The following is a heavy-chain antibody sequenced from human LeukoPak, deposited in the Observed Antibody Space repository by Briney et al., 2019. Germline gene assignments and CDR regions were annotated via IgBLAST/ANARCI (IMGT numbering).Heavy chain of an antibody. V-gene: IGHV1-46*02. Sequence: ASVKVSCKASGYTFNSYYMHWVRQAPGQGLEWMGIINPSSGSTSYAQNFQGRVTMTRDTSSSTVYMELSRLRSDDTAVYSCARAEDIVATGGFDYWGQGTLVTVSS. CDR2: INPSSGST. J-gene: IGHJ4*02. CDR1: GYTFNSYY. CDR3: ARAEDIVATGGFDY. D-gene: IGHD5-12*01.